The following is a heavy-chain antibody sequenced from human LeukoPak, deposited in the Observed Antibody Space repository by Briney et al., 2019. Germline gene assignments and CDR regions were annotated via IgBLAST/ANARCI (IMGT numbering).Heavy chain of an antibody. CDR2: INNDGSST. Sequence: PGGSLRLSCAASGFTFSRYWMHWVRQAPGKGLVWVSRINNDGSSTNYADSVKGRFTISRDNAKNTLYLQMNGLRAEDTGVYYCASERWLQYWGQGTLVTVSS. CDR3: ASERWLQY. V-gene: IGHV3-74*01. CDR1: GFTFSRYW. D-gene: IGHD5-24*01. J-gene: IGHJ4*02.